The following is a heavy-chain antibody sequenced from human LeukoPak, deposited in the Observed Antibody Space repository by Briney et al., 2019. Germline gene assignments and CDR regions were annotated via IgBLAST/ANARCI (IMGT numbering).Heavy chain of an antibody. CDR3: ARRRRDGSNSAFDI. CDR2: IYYTGTT. J-gene: IGHJ3*02. Sequence: SETLSLTCTVSGGSISSSSYYWGWIRQPPGKGLEWIGSIYYTGTTYYNPSLKSRVTISVDTSKNQFSLKVSSVTAADTAVYYCARRRRDGSNSAFDIWGQGTMVIVSS. D-gene: IGHD5-24*01. CDR1: GGSISSSSYY. V-gene: IGHV4-39*01.